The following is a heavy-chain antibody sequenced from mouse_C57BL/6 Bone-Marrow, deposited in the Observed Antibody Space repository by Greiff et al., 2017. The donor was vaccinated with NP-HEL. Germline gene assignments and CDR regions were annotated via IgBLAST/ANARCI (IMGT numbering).Heavy chain of an antibody. V-gene: IGHV1-69*01. J-gene: IGHJ2*01. CDR2: IDPSDSYT. CDR3: ARSYYYGSSYGVLYYFDY. CDR1: GYTFTSYW. Sequence: QVQLQQPGAELVMPGASVKLSCKASGYTFTSYWMHWVKQRPGQGLEWIGEIDPSDSYTNYNQKFKGKSTLTVDKSSSTAYMQLSSLTSEDSAVDYCARSYYYGSSYGVLYYFDYWGQGTTLTVSS. D-gene: IGHD1-1*01.